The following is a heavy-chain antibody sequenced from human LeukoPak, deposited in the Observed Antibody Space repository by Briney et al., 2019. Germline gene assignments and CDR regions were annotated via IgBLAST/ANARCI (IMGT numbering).Heavy chain of an antibody. CDR1: GYTFTGYF. J-gene: IGHJ4*02. CDR3: ARGSYSDYDIDY. V-gene: IGHV1-2*06. D-gene: IGHD5-12*01. CDR2: IIPNSGGS. Sequence: GASVKVSCKASGYTFTGYFMHWERQAPGQGLEWMGRIIPNSGGSNFAQNFQGRVTMTRDTSISTTYMELSSLRSHDTAVYYCARGSYSDYDIDYWGQGTLVTVSS.